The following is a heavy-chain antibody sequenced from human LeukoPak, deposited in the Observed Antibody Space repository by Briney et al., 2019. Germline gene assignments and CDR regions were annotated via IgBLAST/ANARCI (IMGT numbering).Heavy chain of an antibody. Sequence: SETLSLTCTVSGASIRSYYWSWIRQPPGQSLEWIGLISNSGTTNYNPSLKSRATISLDTPKNQFSLKLSSVTAADTAVYYCAKKGNGPEFDPWGQGTLVTVSS. V-gene: IGHV4-59*01. D-gene: IGHD2-8*01. CDR3: AKKGNGPEFDP. CDR2: ISNSGTT. CDR1: GASIRSYY. J-gene: IGHJ5*02.